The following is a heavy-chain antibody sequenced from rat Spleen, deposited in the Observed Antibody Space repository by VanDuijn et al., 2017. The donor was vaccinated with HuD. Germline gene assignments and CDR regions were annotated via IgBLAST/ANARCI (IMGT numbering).Heavy chain of an antibody. CDR1: GFPLSNYG. Sequence: QVQLKESGPGLVQPSQTLSLTCTVSGFPLSNYGVIWVRQPPGKGLEWMGVIWTGGTTAYNSLLKSRLSISRDTSKSQVFLKMNSLQTDDTATYYCARDSTYPWGYFDFWGPGTMVTMSS. D-gene: IGHD1-9*01. V-gene: IGHV2-4*01. CDR2: IWTGGTT. J-gene: IGHJ1*01. CDR3: ARDSTYPWGYFDF.